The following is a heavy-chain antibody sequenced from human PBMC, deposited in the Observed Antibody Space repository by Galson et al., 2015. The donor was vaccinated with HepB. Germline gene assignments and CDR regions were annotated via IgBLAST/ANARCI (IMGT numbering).Heavy chain of an antibody. D-gene: IGHD6-13*01. V-gene: IGHV3-66*02. J-gene: IGHJ6*02. Sequence: SLRLSCAASGFTVSSNYMSWVRQAPGKGLEWVSVIYSGSSTYYADSVKGRFTISRDNTKNTLYLQMNSLRAEDTAVYYCASLGYSSSWYRYGMDVWGQGTTVTVSS. CDR3: ASLGYSSSWYRYGMDV. CDR2: IYSGSST. CDR1: GFTVSSNY.